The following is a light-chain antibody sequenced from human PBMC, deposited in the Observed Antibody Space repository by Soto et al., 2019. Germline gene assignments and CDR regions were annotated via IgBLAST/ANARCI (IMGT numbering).Light chain of an antibody. V-gene: IGLV2-14*03. CDR1: SSDVGGYNY. Sequence: QSALTQPASVSGSPGQSITISCTGTSSDVGGYNYVSWYQQHPGKAPKLIIYDVSNRPSGASNRFSGSKSGNTASLTISGLQAEDEADYYCSSHTSSGTLGIFGGGTKVTVL. CDR3: SSHTSSGTLGI. CDR2: DVS. J-gene: IGLJ2*01.